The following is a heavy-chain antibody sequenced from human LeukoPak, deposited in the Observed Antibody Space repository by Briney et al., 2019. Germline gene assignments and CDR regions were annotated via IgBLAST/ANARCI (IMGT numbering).Heavy chain of an antibody. CDR3: ARGSYYQLPQNWFDP. V-gene: IGHV3-48*01. Sequence: GGSLRLSCAASGFTFSSHSMNWVRQAPGKGLEWVSYISSSSSTIYYADSVKGRFTISRDNAKNSLYLQMNSLRAEDTAVYYCARGSYYQLPQNWFDPWGQGTLVTVSS. CDR1: GFTFSSHS. D-gene: IGHD2-2*01. CDR2: ISSSSSTI. J-gene: IGHJ5*02.